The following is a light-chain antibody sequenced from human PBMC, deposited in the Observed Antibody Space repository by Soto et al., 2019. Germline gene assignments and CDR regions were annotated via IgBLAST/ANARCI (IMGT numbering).Light chain of an antibody. CDR1: QSISNY. V-gene: IGKV1-39*01. J-gene: IGKJ1*01. CDR2: GAS. Sequence: DIQMTQSPSSLSASVGDRVTITCRASQSISNYLNWYQQKQGKAPKLLIYGASSLQSGVPSRFSGSGSGTEFTLTISSLQLEDAATYYCQQSYKTPRMFGQGTKVETK. CDR3: QQSYKTPRM.